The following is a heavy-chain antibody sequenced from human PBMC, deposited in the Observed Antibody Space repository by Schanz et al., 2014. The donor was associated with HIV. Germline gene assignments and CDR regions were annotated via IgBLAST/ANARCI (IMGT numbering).Heavy chain of an antibody. J-gene: IGHJ4*02. CDR2: ITPIFDTA. CDR1: GGTFRSFA. V-gene: IGHV1-69*01. D-gene: IGHD4-17*01. CDR3: ARYLGGDDGDFYFDY. Sequence: QVQLVQSGAEVKKPGSSVKVSCKPSGGTFRSFAISWVRQAPGHGLEWMGGITPIFDTANYAQKFQGRVTITADESTSTAYMELSSLRSEDTAVYYCARYLGGDDGDFYFDYWGQGTLVTVSS.